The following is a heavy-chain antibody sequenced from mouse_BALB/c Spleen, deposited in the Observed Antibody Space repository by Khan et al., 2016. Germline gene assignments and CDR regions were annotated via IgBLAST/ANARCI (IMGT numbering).Heavy chain of an antibody. V-gene: IGHV3-8*02. CDR3: ARSNRNDAWFAY. J-gene: IGHJ3*01. CDR2: ISYSGNT. D-gene: IGHD2-14*01. Sequence: VQLQQSGPSLAKPSQTLSLTCSVTGDSITSGYWNWIRKFPGNRLEYMGYISYSGNTYYNPFLKSRISITRDTSKNQHYLQLISVTTEDTATCYCARSNRNDAWFAYWGQGTLVTVSA. CDR1: GDSITSGY.